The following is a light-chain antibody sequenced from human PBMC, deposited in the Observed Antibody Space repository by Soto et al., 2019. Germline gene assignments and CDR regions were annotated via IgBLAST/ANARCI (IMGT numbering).Light chain of an antibody. J-gene: IGLJ7*01. V-gene: IGLV4-69*01. Sequence: QLVLTQSPSASASLGASVKLTCTLSSGHSSYAIAWHQQQPEKGPRYLMKLNSDGSHNKGDGIPDRFSGSSSGAERYLTISSLQSEYEADYYCQTWGTGIQAVFGGGTQLTVL. CDR2: LNSDGSH. CDR1: SGHSSYA. CDR3: QTWGTGIQAV.